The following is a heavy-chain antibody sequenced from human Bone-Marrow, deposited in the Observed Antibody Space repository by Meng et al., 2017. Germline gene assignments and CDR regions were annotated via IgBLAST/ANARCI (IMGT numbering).Heavy chain of an antibody. V-gene: IGHV4-30-4*01. CDR1: GGSISSGDYY. CDR3: AREGRSHQVGVSVY. D-gene: IGHD2-21*01. CDR2: IYNSGST. Sequence: QVQLQESGPGRVKPSQTRARTGTVSGGSISSGDYYWSWIRQPPGKGLEWIGYIYNSGSTYYNPSLKSRVTISVDTSKNQFSLKLRFVTAADTAVYYCAREGRSHQVGVSVYWGQGNLVTVSS. J-gene: IGHJ4*02.